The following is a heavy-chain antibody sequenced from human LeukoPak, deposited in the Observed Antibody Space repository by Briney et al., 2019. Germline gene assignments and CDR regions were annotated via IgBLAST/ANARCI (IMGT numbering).Heavy chain of an antibody. V-gene: IGHV1-2*02. J-gene: IGHJ3*02. D-gene: IGHD3-10*01. CDR2: INPNSGGT. Sequence: ASVKVSRKASGYTFTGYYMHWVRQAPGQGLEWMGWINPNSGGTNYAQKFQGRVTMTRDTSISTAYMELSRLRSDDTAVYYCARVIARGGYDAFDIWGQGTMVTVSS. CDR3: ARVIARGGYDAFDI. CDR1: GYTFTGYY.